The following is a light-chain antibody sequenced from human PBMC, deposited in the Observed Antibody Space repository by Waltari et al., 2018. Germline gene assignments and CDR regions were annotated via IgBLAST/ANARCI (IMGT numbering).Light chain of an antibody. CDR3: QQYGSSIMYT. CDR1: QSLTKRY. J-gene: IGKJ2*01. CDR2: GAS. V-gene: IGKV3-20*01. Sequence: VLTQSPGALSLPPGERATLSCRASQSLTKRYLAWYQQKPGQAPRLLLYGASSRAAGIPDRFSGSGSGTDFTLTISRLEPEDFAVYYCQQYGSSIMYTFGQGTKLEIK.